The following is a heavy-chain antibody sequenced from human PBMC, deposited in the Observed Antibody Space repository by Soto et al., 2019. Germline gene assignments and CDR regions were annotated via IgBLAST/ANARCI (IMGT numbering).Heavy chain of an antibody. D-gene: IGHD2-15*01. J-gene: IGHJ6*02. V-gene: IGHV1-58*01. Sequence: QMQLVQSGPEVKKPGTSVKVSCKASGFTFTSSAVQWVRQARGQRLEWIGWIVVGSGNTNYAQKFQERVTITRDMSTSTAYMELSSLRSEDTAVYYCAIGYSGGDYYYGMDVWGQGTTVTVSS. CDR2: IVVGSGNT. CDR1: GFTFTSSA. CDR3: AIGYSGGDYYYGMDV.